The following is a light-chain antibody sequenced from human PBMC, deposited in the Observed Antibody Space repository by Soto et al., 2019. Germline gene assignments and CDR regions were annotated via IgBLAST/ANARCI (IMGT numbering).Light chain of an antibody. V-gene: IGLV2-14*01. CDR3: SSYTSSSTLYV. Sequence: QSALTQPASVSGSPGQSITISCTGTSSDFGGYNYVFWYQQHPGKAPKLMIYDVSNRPSGVSNRFSGSKSGNTASLTISGLQAEDEADYYCSSYTSSSTLYVFGTGTKVTVL. J-gene: IGLJ1*01. CDR1: SSDFGGYNY. CDR2: DVS.